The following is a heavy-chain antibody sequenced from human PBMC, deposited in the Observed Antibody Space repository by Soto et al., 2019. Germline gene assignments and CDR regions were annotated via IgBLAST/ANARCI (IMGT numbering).Heavy chain of an antibody. CDR2: ISYDGSNK. CDR1: GFTFSSYA. V-gene: IGHV3-30-3*01. D-gene: IGHD3-22*01. J-gene: IGHJ5*02. CDR3: ASPPTYYYDTTWFDP. Sequence: GRSLRLSCAASGFTFSSYAMHWVRQAPGKGLEWVAVISYDGSNKYYADSVKGRFTISRDNSKNTLYLQMNSLRAEDTAVYYCASPPTYYYDTTWFDPWGQGTLVTVSS.